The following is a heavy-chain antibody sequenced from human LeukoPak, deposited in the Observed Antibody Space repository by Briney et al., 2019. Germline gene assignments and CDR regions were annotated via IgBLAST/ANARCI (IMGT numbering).Heavy chain of an antibody. V-gene: IGHV4-31*03. CDR1: GGSISSGGYY. J-gene: IGHJ4*02. D-gene: IGHD3-3*01. CDR2: IYYSGST. CDR3: AREGLLGFLGCFDY. Sequence: PSETLSLTCTVSGGSISSGGYYWSWIRQHPGKGLEWIGYIYYSGSTYYNPPLKSRVTISVDTSKNQFSLKLSSVTAADTAVYYCAREGLLGFLGCFDYWGQGTLVTVSS.